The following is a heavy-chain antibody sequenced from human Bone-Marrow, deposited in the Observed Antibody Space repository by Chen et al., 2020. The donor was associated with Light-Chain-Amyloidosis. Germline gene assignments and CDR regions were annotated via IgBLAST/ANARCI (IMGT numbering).Heavy chain of an antibody. CDR2: IYPDDSDA. V-gene: IGHV5-51*01. Sequence: EVQLEQSGPEVKKPGESLKISCKGAGYTFPNYWIGWGRQMPGKGLEWMGVIYPDDSDASYSPSFAGQVTISADKSITTAYLQWRSLTASDTAMYYCARRRDGYNFDYWGQGTLVTVSS. J-gene: IGHJ4*02. D-gene: IGHD5-12*01. CDR1: GYTFPNYW. CDR3: ARRRDGYNFDY.